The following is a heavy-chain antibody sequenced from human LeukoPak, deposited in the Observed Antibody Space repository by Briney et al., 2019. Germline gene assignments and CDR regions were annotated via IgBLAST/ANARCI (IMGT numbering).Heavy chain of an antibody. CDR3: ARDSPDYYDSSGFDAFDI. CDR2: ISVYNGNT. J-gene: IGHJ3*02. CDR1: GYTFTSYG. Sequence: EASVKVSCKASGYTFTSYGISWVRQAPGQGLEWMGWISVYNGNTNYAQKLRDRVTMTTDTSTSTAYMELRSLRSDDTAVYYCARDSPDYYDSSGFDAFDIWGQGTMVTVSS. V-gene: IGHV1-18*01. D-gene: IGHD3-22*01.